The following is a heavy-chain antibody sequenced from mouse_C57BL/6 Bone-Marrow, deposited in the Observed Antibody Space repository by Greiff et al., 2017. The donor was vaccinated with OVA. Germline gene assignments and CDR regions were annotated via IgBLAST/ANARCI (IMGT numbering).Heavy chain of an antibody. CDR2: IRLKSDNYAT. Sequence: EVMLVESGGGLVQPGGSMKLSCVASGFTFSNYWMNWVRQSPEKGLEWVAQIRLKSDNYATHYAESVKGRFTISRDDSKSSVYLQMNNLRAEDTGIYYCSLLLLPEGYYFDYWGQGTTLTVSS. V-gene: IGHV6-3*01. CDR1: GFTFSNYW. J-gene: IGHJ2*01. CDR3: SLLLLPEGYYFDY. D-gene: IGHD1-1*01.